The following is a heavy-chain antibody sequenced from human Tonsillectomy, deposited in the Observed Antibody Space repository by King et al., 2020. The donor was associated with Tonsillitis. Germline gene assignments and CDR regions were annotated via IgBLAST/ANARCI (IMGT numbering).Heavy chain of an antibody. CDR2: IRGSGGST. V-gene: IGHV3-23*04. CDR1: GFTFSSYA. J-gene: IGHJ4*02. Sequence: VQLVESGGGLVQPGGSLRLSCAASGFTFSSYAMSWVRQAPGKGLEWVSAIRGSGGSTYYADAVKGRFTISRDNSKNTMYLQMNSLRAADTAVYYCAKDYDFWSGYPDYWGQGTLVTVSS. D-gene: IGHD3-3*01. CDR3: AKDYDFWSGYPDY.